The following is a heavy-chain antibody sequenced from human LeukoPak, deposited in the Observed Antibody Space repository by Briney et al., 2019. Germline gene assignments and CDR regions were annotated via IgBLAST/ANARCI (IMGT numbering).Heavy chain of an antibody. CDR3: AKDYYDSSEGWFDP. D-gene: IGHD3-22*01. CDR1: GGAIIPFY. J-gene: IGHJ5*02. CDR2: IYSSEST. V-gene: IGHV4-4*07. Sequence: SETLSLTCSVSGGAIIPFYWNWIRQPAGKGLEWIGRIYSSESTKYNPSLKSRVTMSVDTSKNQFSLKLSSVTAADTAVYYCAKDYYDSSEGWFDPWGQGTLVTVSS.